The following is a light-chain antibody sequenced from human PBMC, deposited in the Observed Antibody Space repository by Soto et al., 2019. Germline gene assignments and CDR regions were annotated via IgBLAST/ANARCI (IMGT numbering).Light chain of an antibody. V-gene: IGLV2-14*01. CDR3: SSYTGSSTPGV. J-gene: IGLJ3*02. CDR1: SSDVGGYNY. Sequence: QSALTQPASVSGSPGQSITISCTGTSSDVGGYNYVSWYQQHPGKAPKFMIYEVSNRPSGVSNRFSGSKSGNTASLTISGLQAEDEADYYCSSYTGSSTPGVFGGGTKLTVL. CDR2: EVS.